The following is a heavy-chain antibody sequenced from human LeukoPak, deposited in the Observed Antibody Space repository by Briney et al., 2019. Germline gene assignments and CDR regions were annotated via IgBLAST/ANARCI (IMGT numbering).Heavy chain of an antibody. CDR3: ARGYYGMDV. V-gene: IGHV3-74*01. J-gene: IGHJ6*02. CDR1: GFTFSSYW. Sequence: PGGSLRLSCTASGFTFSSYWIHWVRQAPGKGLVWVSRINSDGISTTYADSVRGRFTISRDNAKNTLYLQMNSLRAEDTALYYCARGYYGMDVWGQGTTVTVSS. CDR2: INSDGIST.